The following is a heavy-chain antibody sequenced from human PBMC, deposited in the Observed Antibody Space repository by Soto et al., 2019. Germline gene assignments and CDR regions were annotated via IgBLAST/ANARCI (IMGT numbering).Heavy chain of an antibody. CDR3: ASSPAYSSGWYSRY. Sequence: QLQLQESGPGLVKPSETLSLTCTVSGGSITNGSYYWGWIRQPPGKGLEWIGSIYYSGGTYYNPSLKSRVTISVDTSKNQFSLKLSSVTAADTAVYYCASSPAYSSGWYSRYWGQGTLVTVSS. CDR1: GGSITNGSYY. V-gene: IGHV4-39*01. CDR2: IYYSGGT. J-gene: IGHJ4*02. D-gene: IGHD6-19*01.